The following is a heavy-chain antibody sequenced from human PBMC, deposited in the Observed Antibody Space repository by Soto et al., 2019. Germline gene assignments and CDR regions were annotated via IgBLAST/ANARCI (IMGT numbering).Heavy chain of an antibody. CDR2: IHYTGTT. Sequence: PSETLSLTCTVSGGSVSGYYWSWIRQPPGKGLAWIGYIHYTGTTIYSPSLDRRVTWSVHTAKDQVSLTLTSVTPADTAVYYCARHPTIARFETGLAVWGQGTMVTVS. V-gene: IGHV4-59*08. CDR3: ARHPTIARFETGLAV. J-gene: IGHJ6*02. CDR1: GGSVSGYY. D-gene: IGHD1-1*01.